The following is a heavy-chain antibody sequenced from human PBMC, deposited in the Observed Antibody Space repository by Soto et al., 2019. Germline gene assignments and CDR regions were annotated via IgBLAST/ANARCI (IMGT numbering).Heavy chain of an antibody. CDR2: IYHSGST. D-gene: IGHD4-17*01. CDR1: GYSISSAYY. CDR3: ARGAATVTPGWFDP. Sequence: PDTLSLTWSGSGYSISSAYYRGLIRRAPGKGLEWIASIYHSGSTYYNPSLKSRVAISVDTSKNQFSLKLSSVTAADTAVYYCARGAATVTPGWFDPWGQGNLVTVSS. V-gene: IGHV4-38-2*02. J-gene: IGHJ5*02.